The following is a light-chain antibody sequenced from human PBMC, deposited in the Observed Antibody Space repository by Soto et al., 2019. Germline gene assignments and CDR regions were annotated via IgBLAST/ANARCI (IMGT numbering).Light chain of an antibody. V-gene: IGKV1-5*03. CDR1: QSISSW. CDR2: KAS. Sequence: DIQMTQSPSTLSASVGDRVTITCRASQSISSWLAWYQQKPGKAPNLLIYKASSLQSGVPSRFSGSGSGTEFTLTITRLQPDDFATYYCQQYDSYSYTFGQGTKLEIK. J-gene: IGKJ2*01. CDR3: QQYDSYSYT.